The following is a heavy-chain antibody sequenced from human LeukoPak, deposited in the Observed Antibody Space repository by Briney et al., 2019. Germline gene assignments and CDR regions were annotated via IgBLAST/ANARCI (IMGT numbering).Heavy chain of an antibody. J-gene: IGHJ3*02. CDR1: GFAFDDYG. CDR2: INWNGGST. CDR3: ARGGRYYDSSGYYFHTPGAFDI. Sequence: GGSLRLSCAASGFAFDDYGMGWVRQAPGKGLEWVSGINWNGGSTGYADSVKGRFTISRDNAKNSLYLQMNSLRAEDTALYYCARGGRYYDSSGYYFHTPGAFDIWGQGTMVTVSS. V-gene: IGHV3-20*04. D-gene: IGHD3-22*01.